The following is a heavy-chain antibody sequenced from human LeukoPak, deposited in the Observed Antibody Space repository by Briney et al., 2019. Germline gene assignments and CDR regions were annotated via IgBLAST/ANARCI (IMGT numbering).Heavy chain of an antibody. V-gene: IGHV1-24*01. CDR3: ATGLIVGATYDDAFDI. Sequence: ASVKVSCKVSGYTLTELSMHWVRQAPGKGLEWMGGFDPEDGETIYVQKFQGRVTMTEDTSTDTAYMELSSLRSEDTAVYYCATGLIVGATYDDAFDIWGQGTMVTVSS. CDR1: GYTLTELS. J-gene: IGHJ3*02. D-gene: IGHD1-26*01. CDR2: FDPEDGET.